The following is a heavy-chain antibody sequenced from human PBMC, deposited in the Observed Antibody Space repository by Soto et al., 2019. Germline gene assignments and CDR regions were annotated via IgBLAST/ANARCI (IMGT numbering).Heavy chain of an antibody. Sequence: GGSLRLSCVASGFIFSDYAVTWVRQAPGKGLEWVATISASGGNIEYTDSLKGRFTISRDNSKNTLYLQLNGLTADDTAVHYCAKVAGGLGYFDLWGRGTLVTVSS. CDR1: GFIFSDYA. D-gene: IGHD3-16*01. CDR2: ISASGGNI. J-gene: IGHJ2*01. V-gene: IGHV3-23*01. CDR3: AKVAGGLGYFDL.